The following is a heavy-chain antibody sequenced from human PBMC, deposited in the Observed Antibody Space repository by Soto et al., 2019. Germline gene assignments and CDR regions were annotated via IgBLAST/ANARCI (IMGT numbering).Heavy chain of an antibody. Sequence: QITLKESGPTLVKPTQTLTLTCTFSGFSLSTSGVGVGWIRQPPGKALEWLALIYWDDDKRYSPSLKSRLTITKDTSKNQVVLTMTNMDPVDTATYYCAHRQDYPNYDFWSGYTHYYYGMDVWGQGTTVTVSS. J-gene: IGHJ6*02. D-gene: IGHD3-3*01. CDR2: IYWDDDK. CDR1: GFSLSTSGVG. V-gene: IGHV2-5*02. CDR3: AHRQDYPNYDFWSGYTHYYYGMDV.